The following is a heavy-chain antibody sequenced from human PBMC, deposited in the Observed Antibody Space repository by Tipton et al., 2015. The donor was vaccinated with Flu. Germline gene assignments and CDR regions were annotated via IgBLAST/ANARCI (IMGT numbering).Heavy chain of an antibody. CDR1: GGSISSYY. Sequence: TLSLTCTVSGGSISSYYWSWIRQPPGKGLEWIGYIYYSGSTNYNPSLKSRVTISVDTSKNQFSLKLSSVTAADTAVYYCARARVCTNGVCYRHHEDYYYGMDVWGQGTTVTVSS. D-gene: IGHD2-8*01. CDR3: ARARVCTNGVCYRHHEDYYYGMDV. J-gene: IGHJ6*02. CDR2: IYYSGST. V-gene: IGHV4-59*01.